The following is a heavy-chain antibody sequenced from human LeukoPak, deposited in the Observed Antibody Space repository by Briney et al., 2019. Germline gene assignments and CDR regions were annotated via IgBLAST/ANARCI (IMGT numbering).Heavy chain of an antibody. J-gene: IGHJ4*02. D-gene: IGHD1-26*01. Sequence: GGSLRLSCAASGFTFSSYAMSWVRQAPGKGLEWVSAISGSGGSTYYAESVKGRFTISRDNSKNTLYLQVNSLRAEDTAVYYCAKDVGKWESLHFFDYWGQGTLVTVSS. CDR3: AKDVGKWESLHFFDY. CDR2: ISGSGGST. CDR1: GFTFSSYA. V-gene: IGHV3-23*01.